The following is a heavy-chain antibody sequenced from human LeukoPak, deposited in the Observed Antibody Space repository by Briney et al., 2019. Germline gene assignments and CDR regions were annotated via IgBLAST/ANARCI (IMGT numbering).Heavy chain of an antibody. Sequence: PGGSLRLSCAASGFTFSDYYMSWIRQAPGKGLEWVSYISSSGSSIYYADSVKGRFTISRDNAKNSLYLQMNSLRAEDTAIYYCTRVGYIDEGIDYWGQGTLVTVSS. J-gene: IGHJ4*02. CDR1: GFTFSDYY. CDR2: ISSSGSSI. CDR3: TRVGYIDEGIDY. V-gene: IGHV3-11*04. D-gene: IGHD5-24*01.